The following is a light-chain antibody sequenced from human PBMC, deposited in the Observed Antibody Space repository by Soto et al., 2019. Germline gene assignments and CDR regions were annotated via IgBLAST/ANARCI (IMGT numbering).Light chain of an antibody. CDR2: NNN. CDR3: AAWDDSLSTFYV. J-gene: IGLJ1*01. CDR1: NSNIGSNT. Sequence: QSVLIQPPSASGTPGQRVSISCSGSNSNIGSNTVNWYQQLPGTAPNLLIYNNNHRPSGVPDRFSGSKSGTSASLAISGLQSEDEGDYYCAAWDDSLSTFYVFGTGTKLTVL. V-gene: IGLV1-44*01.